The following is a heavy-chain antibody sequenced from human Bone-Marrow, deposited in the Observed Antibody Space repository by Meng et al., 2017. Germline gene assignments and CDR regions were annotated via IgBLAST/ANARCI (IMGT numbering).Heavy chain of an antibody. D-gene: IGHD3-22*01. Sequence: LTCAASGFTFSDYYMSWIRQAPGKGLEWVSYISSSGSTIYYADSVKGRFTISRDNAKNSLYLQMNSLRAEDTAVYYCAGSPGYYYDSPYYFDYWGQGTLVTVSS. CDR3: AGSPGYYYDSPYYFDY. CDR2: ISSSGSTI. CDR1: GFTFSDYY. V-gene: IGHV3-11*04. J-gene: IGHJ4*02.